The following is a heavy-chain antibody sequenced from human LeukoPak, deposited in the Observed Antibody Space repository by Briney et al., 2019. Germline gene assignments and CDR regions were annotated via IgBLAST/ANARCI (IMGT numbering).Heavy chain of an antibody. CDR1: GFTFRDYY. CDR2: ISSSGSTI. V-gene: IGHV3-11*01. D-gene: IGHD4-17*01. J-gene: IGHJ5*02. Sequence: GGSLRLSCAASGFTFRDYYMSCIRQAPGKGLEWVSYISSSGSTIYYADSVKGRFTISRDNAKNSLYLQMNSLRAEDTAVYYCAREYDYGDLTFDPWGQGTLVTVSS. CDR3: AREYDYGDLTFDP.